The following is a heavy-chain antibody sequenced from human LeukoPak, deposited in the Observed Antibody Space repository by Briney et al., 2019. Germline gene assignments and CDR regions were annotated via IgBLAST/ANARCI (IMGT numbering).Heavy chain of an antibody. V-gene: IGHV3-33*01. Sequence: GGSLRLSCAASGFTFSSYGMHWVRQAPGKGLEWVAVIWYDGINKYYADSVKGRFTISRDNSKNTLYLQMNGLRAEDTAVYYCARGMVGATMVWYFDLWGRGTLVTVSS. CDR2: IWYDGINK. CDR3: ARGMVGATMVWYFDL. D-gene: IGHD5-12*01. J-gene: IGHJ2*01. CDR1: GFTFSSYG.